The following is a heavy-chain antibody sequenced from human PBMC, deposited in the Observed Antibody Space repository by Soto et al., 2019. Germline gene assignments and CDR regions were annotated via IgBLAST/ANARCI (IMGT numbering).Heavy chain of an antibody. D-gene: IGHD5-18*01. CDR2: IYYSGST. CDR3: ARNQAKGIQLWLFDY. V-gene: IGHV4-59*01. Sequence: SETLSLTCTVSGGSISSYYWSWIRQPPGKGLEWIGYIYYSGSTNYNPSLKSRVTISVDTSKNQFSLKLSSVTAADTAVYYCARNQAKGIQLWLFDYWGQGTLVTVSS. CDR1: GGSISSYY. J-gene: IGHJ4*02.